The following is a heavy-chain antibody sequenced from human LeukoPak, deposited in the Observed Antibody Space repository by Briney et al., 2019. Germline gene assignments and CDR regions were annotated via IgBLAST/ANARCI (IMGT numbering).Heavy chain of an antibody. CDR3: ARERYCTSATCYVGTPFDY. Sequence: GGSLRLSCAPSGFTFSTYYMTWVRQAPGKGLEWVAGIKQEGSENYYVDSVKGRFTISRDNSKSSLSLQMNTLRAEDTALYFCARERYCTSATCYVGTPFDYWGQGTLVTVSS. D-gene: IGHD2-2*01. CDR2: IKQEGSEN. J-gene: IGHJ4*02. CDR1: GFTFSTYY. V-gene: IGHV3-7*01.